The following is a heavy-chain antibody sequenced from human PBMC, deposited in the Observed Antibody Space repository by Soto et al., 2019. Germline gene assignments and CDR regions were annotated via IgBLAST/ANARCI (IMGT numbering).Heavy chain of an antibody. V-gene: IGHV5-10-1*01. CDR1: GYSFAGYW. CDR2: IDPSDSQT. J-gene: IGHJ4*02. D-gene: IGHD3-22*01. Sequence: GESLKISCKGSGYSFAGYWITWVRQKPGKGLEWMGRIDPSDSQTYYSPSFRGHVTISVTKSITSVFLQWSSLRASDTAMYYCARQIYDSDTGPNFQYYFDSWGQGTPVTVSS. CDR3: ARQIYDSDTGPNFQYYFDS.